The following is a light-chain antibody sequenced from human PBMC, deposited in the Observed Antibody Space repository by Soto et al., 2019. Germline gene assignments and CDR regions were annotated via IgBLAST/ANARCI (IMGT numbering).Light chain of an antibody. V-gene: IGKV3-15*01. CDR1: QSVSSN. Sequence: EIVMTQSPATLSVSPGERATLSCRASQSVSSNLAWYQQKPGQAPRLLIYGASTRATGIPARFSGSGSGTEFTVAISSLQSEDFAFYYCQQYNNWPPGTCGQGTRLEIK. CDR2: GAS. J-gene: IGKJ5*01. CDR3: QQYNNWPPGT.